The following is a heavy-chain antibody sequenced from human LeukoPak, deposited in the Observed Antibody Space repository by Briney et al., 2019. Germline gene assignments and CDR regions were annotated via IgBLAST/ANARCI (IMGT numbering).Heavy chain of an antibody. V-gene: IGHV3-7*01. D-gene: IGHD4-17*01. CDR2: IRQDGSEK. J-gene: IGHJ6*03. Sequence: GGSLRLSCAASGFTFSSYWMSWVRQAPGKGLEWVANIRQDGSEKYYVDSVKGRFTISRDNAKNSLYLQMNSLRAEDTAVYYCARDSLTVTIYYYYYYMDVWGKGTTVTISS. CDR1: GFTFSSYW. CDR3: ARDSLTVTIYYYYYYMDV.